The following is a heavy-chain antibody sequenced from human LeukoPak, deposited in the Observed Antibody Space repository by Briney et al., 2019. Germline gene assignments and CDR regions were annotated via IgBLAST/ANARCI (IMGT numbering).Heavy chain of an antibody. CDR3: ARGWQYQLWDWFDP. Sequence: ASVKVSCKASGYTFTSYGISWVRQAPGQGLEWMGWTSAYNGNTNYAQKLQGRVTMTTDTSTSTAYMELSSLRSEDTAVYYCARGWQYQLWDWFDPWGQGTLVTVSS. CDR1: GYTFTSYG. CDR2: TSAYNGNT. J-gene: IGHJ5*02. V-gene: IGHV1-18*01. D-gene: IGHD2-2*01.